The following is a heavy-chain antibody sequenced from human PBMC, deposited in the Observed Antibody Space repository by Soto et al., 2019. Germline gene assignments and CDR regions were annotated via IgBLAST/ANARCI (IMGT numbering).Heavy chain of an antibody. D-gene: IGHD6-13*01. CDR3: AKDLPLQELGYYYYYGMDV. CDR2: ISATGGTS. Sequence: EVQLLESGGGLVQPGGSLRLSCAASGVTLSDYAMTWVRQAPGKGLEWVSTISATGGTSYYADSVKGRFTISRDNSKKMVYLQMNSLRSRDTAVYYCAKDLPLQELGYYYYYGMDVWGKGTTVTVSS. V-gene: IGHV3-23*01. J-gene: IGHJ6*04. CDR1: GVTLSDYA.